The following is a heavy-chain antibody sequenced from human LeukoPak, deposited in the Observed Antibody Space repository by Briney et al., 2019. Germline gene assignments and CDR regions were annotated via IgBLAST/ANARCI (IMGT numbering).Heavy chain of an antibody. J-gene: IGHJ4*02. CDR2: IGVSGGDT. Sequence: PGGSLRLSCAASGFTFSSYAMTWVRQAPGKGLEWVSAIGVSGGDTYYADSVKGRFTISRDNSKNTMYLQMNSLRAEDTALYYCAKNGGGTYGTGHFDYWGQGNLVTVSS. V-gene: IGHV3-23*01. CDR1: GFTFSSYA. D-gene: IGHD3-10*01. CDR3: AKNGGGTYGTGHFDY.